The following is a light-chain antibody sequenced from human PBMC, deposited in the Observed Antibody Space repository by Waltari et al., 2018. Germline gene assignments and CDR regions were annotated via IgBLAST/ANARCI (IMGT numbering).Light chain of an antibody. Sequence: QSALTQPASVSGSPGQSIIISCTGTSRDVGGYNYVSWYTQHPNRAPQPMIYGVNKRPSGVSVHFSASKSDNTASLTISGLQADDEADYYCTSYTSSDSWVFGGGTKLTVL. V-gene: IGLV2-14*03. CDR3: TSYTSSDSWV. J-gene: IGLJ3*02. CDR2: GVN. CDR1: SRDVGGYNY.